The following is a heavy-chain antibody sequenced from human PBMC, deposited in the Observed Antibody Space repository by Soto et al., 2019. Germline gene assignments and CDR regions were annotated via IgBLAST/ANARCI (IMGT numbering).Heavy chain of an antibody. Sequence: SVKVSCKASGGTFSSYAISWVRQAPGQGLEWMGGIIPIFGTANYAQKFQGRVTITADESTSTAYMELSSLRSEDTSVYYCGRDDRHRLFDYWGQGTLVTVSS. V-gene: IGHV1-69*13. CDR1: GGTFSSYA. D-gene: IGHD6-25*01. CDR3: GRDDRHRLFDY. J-gene: IGHJ4*02. CDR2: IIPIFGTA.